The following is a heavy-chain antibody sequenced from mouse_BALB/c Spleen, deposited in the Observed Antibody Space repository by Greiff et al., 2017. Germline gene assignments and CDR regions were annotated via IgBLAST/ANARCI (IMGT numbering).Heavy chain of an antibody. Sequence: QVQLQQSGAELVKPGASVKMSCKASGYTFTSYNMHWVKQTPGQGLEWIGAIYPGNGDTSYNQKFKGKATLTADKSSSTAYMQLSSLTSEDSAVYYCARENYDGPFAYWGQGTLVTVSA. CDR3: ARENYDGPFAY. D-gene: IGHD2-4*01. CDR2: IYPGNGDT. J-gene: IGHJ3*01. CDR1: GYTFTSYN. V-gene: IGHV1-12*01.